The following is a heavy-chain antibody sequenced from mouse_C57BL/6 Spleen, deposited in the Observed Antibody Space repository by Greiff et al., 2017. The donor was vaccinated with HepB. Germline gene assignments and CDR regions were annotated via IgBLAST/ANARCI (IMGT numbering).Heavy chain of an antibody. D-gene: IGHD1-1*01. J-gene: IGHJ3*01. CDR3: ARENDYYYGGSRGWFAY. CDR2: IYPGSGNT. V-gene: IGHV1-76*01. CDR1: GYTFTDYY. Sequence: VQLQQSGAELVRPGASVKLSCKASGYTFTDYYINWVKQRPGQGLEWIARIYPGSGNTYYNEKFKGKATLTAEKSSSTAYMQLRSLTSEDSAVYFCARENDYYYGGSRGWFAYWGQGTLVTVSA.